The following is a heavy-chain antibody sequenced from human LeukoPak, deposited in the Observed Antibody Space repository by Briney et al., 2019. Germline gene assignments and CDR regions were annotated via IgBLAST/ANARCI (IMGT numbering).Heavy chain of an antibody. Sequence: ASVKVSCKASGYTFTSYGISWVRQAPGQGLEWMGWISAYNGNTNYAQKLQGRVTMTTDTPTSTAYMELRSLRSDDTAVYYCARDPGRGYYDSSGFWGQGTLVTVSS. V-gene: IGHV1-18*01. D-gene: IGHD3-22*01. CDR1: GYTFTSYG. CDR2: ISAYNGNT. J-gene: IGHJ4*02. CDR3: ARDPGRGYYDSSGF.